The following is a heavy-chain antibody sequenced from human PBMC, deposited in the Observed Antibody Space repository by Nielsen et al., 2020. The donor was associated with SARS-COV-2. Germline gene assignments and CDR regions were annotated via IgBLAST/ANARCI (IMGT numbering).Heavy chain of an antibody. CDR3: ARGGPSSSGWYYYYYGMDV. D-gene: IGHD6-19*01. J-gene: IGHJ6*02. Sequence: GGSLRLSCAASGFTFSSYSMNRVRQAPGKGLEWVSSISSSSYIYYADSVKGRFTISRDNAKNSLYLQMNSLRAEDTAVYYCARGGPSSSGWYYYYYGMDVWGQGTTVTVSS. V-gene: IGHV3-21*01. CDR1: GFTFSSYS. CDR2: ISSSSYI.